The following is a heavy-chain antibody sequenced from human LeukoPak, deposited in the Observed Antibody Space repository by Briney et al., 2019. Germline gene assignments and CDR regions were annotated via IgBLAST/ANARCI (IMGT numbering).Heavy chain of an antibody. D-gene: IGHD3-9*01. V-gene: IGHV3-53*01. CDR3: ARDNGAGYYYYLDV. J-gene: IGHJ6*03. CDR2: IYRGGIT. Sequence: GGAPRLSSAASRFKLTSTYISWVRHAPGRGVDWVPDIYRGGITCYGDSVKGRFIISRDNLKNPVFLTVNSLRVEDTAVYYCARDNGAGYYYYLDVWGQGTMVTVSS. CDR1: RFKLTSTY.